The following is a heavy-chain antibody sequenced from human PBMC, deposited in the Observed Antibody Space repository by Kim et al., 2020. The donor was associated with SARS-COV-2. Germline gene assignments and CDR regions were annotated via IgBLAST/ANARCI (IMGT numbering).Heavy chain of an antibody. D-gene: IGHD3-10*01. Sequence: LRSRVTISVDTSKNQFSLKLSSVTAADTAVYYCARRGDYYGSGSYPFDYWGQGTLVTVSS. V-gene: IGHV4-39*01. J-gene: IGHJ4*02. CDR3: ARRGDYYGSGSYPFDY.